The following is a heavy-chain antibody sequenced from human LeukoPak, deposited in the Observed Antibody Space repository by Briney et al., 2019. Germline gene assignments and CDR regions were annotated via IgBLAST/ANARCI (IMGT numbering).Heavy chain of an antibody. CDR2: FDPEDDEI. J-gene: IGHJ4*02. CDR3: ATETGNFYFYS. Sequence: GASVKVSCKVSGHTLTELSMHWVRQAPGKGLEWMGGFDPEDDEIIHAQRFQGRVTMTEDASTDTAYMELRSLRSEDTAVYYCATETGNFYFYSWGQGTLVTVSS. D-gene: IGHD1-7*01. V-gene: IGHV1-24*01. CDR1: GHTLTELS.